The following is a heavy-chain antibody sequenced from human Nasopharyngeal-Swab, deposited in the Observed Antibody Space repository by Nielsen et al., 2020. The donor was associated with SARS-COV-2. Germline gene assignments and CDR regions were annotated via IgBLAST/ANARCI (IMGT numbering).Heavy chain of an antibody. V-gene: IGHV4-4*02. D-gene: IGHD3-3*01. CDR2: IYHSGSN. J-gene: IGHJ3*02. CDR3: ARDRALRFLEWLNGVRAFDI. Sequence: SETLSLTCAVSGGSISSSNWWSWVRQPPGKGLEWIGEIYHSGSNNYNPSLKSRVTISVDKSKNQFSLKLSSVTAADTAVYYCARDRALRFLEWLNGVRAFDIWGQGTMVTVSS. CDR1: GGSISSSNW.